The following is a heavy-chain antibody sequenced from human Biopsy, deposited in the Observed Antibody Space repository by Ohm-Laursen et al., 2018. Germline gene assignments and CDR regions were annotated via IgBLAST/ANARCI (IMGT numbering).Heavy chain of an antibody. CDR3: ALQSVAQMKNFDY. CDR1: GFSFTGYY. V-gene: IGHV1-2*02. J-gene: IGHJ4*02. D-gene: IGHD6-19*01. CDR2: ISPKSGGT. Sequence: SLKVSCKASGFSFTGYYIHWVRQAPGQGLEWMGWISPKSGGTNYAQKFQGNITMTKNTSMSAAYMEMSRLRSDDTAVYYCALQSVAQMKNFDYWGQGTLVTVSS.